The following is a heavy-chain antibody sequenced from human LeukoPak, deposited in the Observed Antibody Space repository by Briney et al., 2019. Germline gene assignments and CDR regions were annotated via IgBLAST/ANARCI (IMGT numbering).Heavy chain of an antibody. D-gene: IGHD3-10*01. J-gene: IGHJ4*01. CDR2: ISGSGGST. CDR3: AKARDYSGSGTYAFDY. V-gene: IGHV3-23*01. Sequence: PGGSLRLSCAASGFTFTNYAMSWVRQAPGKGLEWVSGISGSGGSTFYADSVKGRFTISRDNPKNTDTLYLQMNNLRAEDAAIYYCAKARDYSGSGTYAFDYWGHGTLVTVSS. CDR1: GFTFTNYA.